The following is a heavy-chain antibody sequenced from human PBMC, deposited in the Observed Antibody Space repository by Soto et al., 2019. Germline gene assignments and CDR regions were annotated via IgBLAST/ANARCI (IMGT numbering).Heavy chain of an antibody. Sequence: GGSLRLSCAASGFTFRSYWMDWVRQAPGKGLVWVSHINGDGSSTHHADSVKGRFTISRDNAKNTLFLQMNSLRAEDTAVYYCARGNYYGMDAWGQGTTVTVSS. CDR3: ARGNYYGMDA. CDR2: INGDGSST. V-gene: IGHV3-74*01. J-gene: IGHJ6*02. CDR1: GFTFRSYW.